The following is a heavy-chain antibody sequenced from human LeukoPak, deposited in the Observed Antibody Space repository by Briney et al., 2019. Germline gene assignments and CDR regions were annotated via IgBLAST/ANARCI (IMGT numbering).Heavy chain of an antibody. CDR3: AREVGYYYDSSGYPNFDY. V-gene: IGHV6-1*01. D-gene: IGHD3-22*01. CDR2: TYYRSKWYN. J-gene: IGHJ4*02. Sequence: SQTLSLTCAISGDSASSNSAAWNWIRQSPSRGLEWLGRTYYRSKWYNDYAVSVKSRITINPDTSKNQFSLQLNSVTPEDTAVYYCAREVGYYYDSSGYPNFDYWGQGTLVTVSS. CDR1: GDSASSNSAA.